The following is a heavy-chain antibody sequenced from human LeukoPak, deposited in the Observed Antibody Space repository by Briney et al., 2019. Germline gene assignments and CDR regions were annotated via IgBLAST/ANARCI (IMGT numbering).Heavy chain of an antibody. CDR3: ARDLWFGELD. D-gene: IGHD3-10*01. CDR1: GGSISSYY. Sequence: SETLSLTCTVSGGSISSYYRSWIRQPPGKGLEWIGYIYYSGSTNYNPSLKSRVTISVDTSKNQFSLKLSSVTAADTAVYYCARDLWFGELDWGQGTLVTVSS. CDR2: IYYSGST. J-gene: IGHJ4*02. V-gene: IGHV4-59*01.